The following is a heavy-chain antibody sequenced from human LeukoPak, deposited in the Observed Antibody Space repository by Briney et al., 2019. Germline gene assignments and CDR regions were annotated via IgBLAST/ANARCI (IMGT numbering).Heavy chain of an antibody. J-gene: IGHJ4*02. D-gene: IGHD3-16*01. CDR2: ISGSGGST. CDR3: AKDHRRGNYFDY. V-gene: IGHV3-23*01. CDR1: GFTFSSYS. Sequence: PGGSLRLSCAASGFTFSSYSMNWVRQAPGKGLEWVSAISGSGGSTYYADSVKGRFTISRDNSKNTLYLQMNSLRAEDTAVYYCAKDHRRGNYFDYWGQGTLVTVSS.